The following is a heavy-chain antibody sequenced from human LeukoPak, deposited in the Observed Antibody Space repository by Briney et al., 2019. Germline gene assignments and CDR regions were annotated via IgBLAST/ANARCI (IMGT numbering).Heavy chain of an antibody. D-gene: IGHD3-22*01. CDR3: ARATYYYDSSGYWTLEFDFDI. CDR1: GYPIARGYY. CDR2: IYHSGST. V-gene: IGHV4-38-2*02. J-gene: IGHJ3*02. Sequence: SETLSLTCTVSGYPIARGYYWGWIRQPPGKGLEWIGCIYHSGSTYYNPSLKSRVTISVDTSKNQFSLRLSSVTAADTAVYYCARATYYYDSSGYWTLEFDFDIWGQGTMVTVSS.